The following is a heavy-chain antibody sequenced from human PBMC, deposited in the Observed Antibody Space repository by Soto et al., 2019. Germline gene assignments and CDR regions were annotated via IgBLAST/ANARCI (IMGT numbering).Heavy chain of an antibody. CDR1: GFSLSTSGMC. CDR3: APPNWNYLSYDY. Sequence: SGPTLVNPTQTLTLTCTFSGFSLSTSGMCVSWIRQPPGKALEWLALIDWDDDKYYSTSLKTRLTISKDTSKNQVVLTMTNMDPVDTATSYCAPPNWNYLSYDYWGQGTLVTVSS. CDR2: IDWDDDK. V-gene: IGHV2-70*01. J-gene: IGHJ4*02. D-gene: IGHD1-7*01.